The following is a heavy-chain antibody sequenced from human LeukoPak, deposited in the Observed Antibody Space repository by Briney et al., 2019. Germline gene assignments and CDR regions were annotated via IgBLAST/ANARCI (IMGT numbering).Heavy chain of an antibody. CDR1: GFTFNNYD. CDR2: ISSTSSSYI. D-gene: IGHD3-10*01. Sequence: GGSLRLSCAASGFTFNNYDMNWVRQALGKGLEWVSSISSTSSSYIYYADSVKGRFIISRDNAKNSLYLQMNSLRVEDTAVYYCAKGNVLLWFGESPGDAFDIWGQGTMVTVSS. J-gene: IGHJ3*02. V-gene: IGHV3-21*01. CDR3: AKGNVLLWFGESPGDAFDI.